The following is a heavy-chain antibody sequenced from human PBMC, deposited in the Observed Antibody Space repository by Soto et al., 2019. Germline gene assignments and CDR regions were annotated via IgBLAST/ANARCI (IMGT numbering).Heavy chain of an antibody. Sequence: GASVKVSCKASGYTFTSYGISWVRQAPGQGLEWMGWISAYNGNTNYAQKLQGRVTMTTDTSTSTAYMELRSLRSDDTAVYYCARVVPAAMMGWFDPWGQGTLVTVSS. CDR1: GYTFTSYG. V-gene: IGHV1-18*04. CDR3: ARVVPAAMMGWFDP. J-gene: IGHJ5*02. CDR2: ISAYNGNT. D-gene: IGHD2-2*01.